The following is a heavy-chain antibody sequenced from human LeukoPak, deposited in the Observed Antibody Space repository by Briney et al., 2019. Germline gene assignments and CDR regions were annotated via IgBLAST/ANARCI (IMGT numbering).Heavy chain of an antibody. Sequence: GGSLRLSCAASGFTFSSYSMNWVRQAPGKGLEWVSSISSSSSYIYYADSVRGRFTISRDNAKNSLYLQMNSLRAEDTAVYYCARVGLSGSYPFDYWGQGTLVTVSS. CDR3: ARVGLSGSYPFDY. D-gene: IGHD1-26*01. CDR1: GFTFSSYS. J-gene: IGHJ4*02. V-gene: IGHV3-21*01. CDR2: ISSSSSYI.